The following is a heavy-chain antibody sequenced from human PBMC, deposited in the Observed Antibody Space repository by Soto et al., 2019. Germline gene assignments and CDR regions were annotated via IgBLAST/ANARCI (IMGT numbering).Heavy chain of an antibody. CDR2: IWYDGSNK. Sequence: GGALRVSCAASGFTFSSYGMHWVRQAPGKGLEWVAVIWYDGSNKYYADSVKGRFTISRDNSKNTLYLQMNSLRAEDTAVYYCARGPSYSDSYFDHWGQGTLVTVSS. J-gene: IGHJ4*02. V-gene: IGHV3-33*01. D-gene: IGHD4-17*01. CDR1: GFTFSSYG. CDR3: ARGPSYSDSYFDH.